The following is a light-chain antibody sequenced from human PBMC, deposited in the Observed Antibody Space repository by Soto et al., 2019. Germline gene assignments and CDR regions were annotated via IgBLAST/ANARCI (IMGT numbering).Light chain of an antibody. V-gene: IGKV3-20*01. CDR1: QSVSSSY. J-gene: IGKJ4*01. CDR2: GAS. Sequence: EIVLTQSPGTLSLSPGERATLSCRASQSVSSSYLAWYQQTPGQAPRLLIYGASNRATGIPDRFSGSGSGTDFTLTISRLEPEDFAVYYCQQHVTSPFSFGGGTKVEIK. CDR3: QQHVTSPFS.